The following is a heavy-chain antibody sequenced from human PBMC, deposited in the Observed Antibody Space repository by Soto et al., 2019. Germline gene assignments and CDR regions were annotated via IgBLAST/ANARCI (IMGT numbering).Heavy chain of an antibody. Sequence: QVQLVESGGGVVQPGRSLRLSCAASGFTFSSYGMHWVRQAPGKGLEWVAVISYDGSNKYYADSVKGRFTISRDNSKNTLYLQMNSLRAEDTAVYYCAKDSRLLGGSSSSAGTNYYYYYGMDVWGQGTTVTVSS. J-gene: IGHJ6*02. D-gene: IGHD6-6*01. V-gene: IGHV3-30*18. CDR3: AKDSRLLGGSSSSAGTNYYYYYGMDV. CDR2: ISYDGSNK. CDR1: GFTFSSYG.